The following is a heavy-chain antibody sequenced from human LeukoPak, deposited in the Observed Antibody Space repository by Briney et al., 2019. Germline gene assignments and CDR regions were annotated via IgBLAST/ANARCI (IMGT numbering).Heavy chain of an antibody. Sequence: GGSLRLSCAASGFTFSSYAMSWVRQAPGKGLEWVSVIYSGGSTYYADSAKGRFTISRDNSKNTLYLQMNSLRAEDTAVYYCARGQTTVTTVWFDPWGQGTLVTVSS. J-gene: IGHJ5*02. D-gene: IGHD4-17*01. CDR1: GFTFSSYA. V-gene: IGHV3-66*01. CDR2: IYSGGST. CDR3: ARGQTTVTTVWFDP.